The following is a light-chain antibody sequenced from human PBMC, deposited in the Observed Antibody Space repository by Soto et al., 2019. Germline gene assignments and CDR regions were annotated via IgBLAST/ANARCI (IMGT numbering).Light chain of an antibody. CDR1: QSVLYSSNNRNY. V-gene: IGKV4-1*01. J-gene: IGKJ2*01. CDR3: HQYFTSPFA. Sequence: DIVMTQSPESLAVSLGERATINCKSSQSVLYSSNNRNYLAWYQQKPGQPPTLLFYWASTRQSGVPDRFSGSGSETDFTLPITNLQAEDVAIYYCHQYFTSPFAFCQGTRLEI. CDR2: WAS.